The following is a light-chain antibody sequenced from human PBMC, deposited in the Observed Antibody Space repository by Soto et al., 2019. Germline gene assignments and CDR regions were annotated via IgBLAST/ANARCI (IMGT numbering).Light chain of an antibody. Sequence: EIVLTQSPATLSLSPGERATLSCRASQSVNSYLAWYQQRPGQAPRLLIYDASNRATGIPARFSGSGSWTYFTLTIRSLEPEDFAIYYCHQRSSWPPPTFGGGTRVDMK. CDR2: DAS. V-gene: IGKV3-11*01. CDR3: HQRSSWPPPT. J-gene: IGKJ4*02. CDR1: QSVNSY.